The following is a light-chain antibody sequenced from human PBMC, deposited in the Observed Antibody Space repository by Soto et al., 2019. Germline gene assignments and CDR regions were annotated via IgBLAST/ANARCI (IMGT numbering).Light chain of an antibody. V-gene: IGLV1-40*01. CDR2: GNN. CDR1: SSNIGAGYD. J-gene: IGLJ3*02. Sequence: QSVLTQPPSVSGAPGQRVTISCTGSSSNIGAGYDVHGYQQLPGTAPKLLIYGNNNRPSGVPDRFSGSKSGTSASLAITGLQAEDEADYYCQSYDNNLSAWVFGGGTKLTVL. CDR3: QSYDNNLSAWV.